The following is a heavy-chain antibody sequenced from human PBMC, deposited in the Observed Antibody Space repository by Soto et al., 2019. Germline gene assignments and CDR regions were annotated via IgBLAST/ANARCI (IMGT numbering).Heavy chain of an antibody. CDR3: ARGRCNWNDDSAFDI. V-gene: IGHV1-2*04. CDR1: GYTFTGYY. D-gene: IGHD1-1*01. CDR2: INPNSGGT. J-gene: IGHJ3*02. Sequence: GASVKVSCKASGYTFTGYYMHWVRQAPGQGLEWMGWINPNSGGTNYAQKFQGWVTMTRDTSISTAYMELSRLRSDDTAVYYCARGRCNWNDDSAFDIWGQGTMVTVS.